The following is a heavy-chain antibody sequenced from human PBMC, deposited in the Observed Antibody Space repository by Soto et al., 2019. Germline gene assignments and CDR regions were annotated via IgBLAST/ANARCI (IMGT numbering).Heavy chain of an antibody. CDR2: ISWYSGSI. CDR1: GFTFDDYA. J-gene: IGHJ4*02. D-gene: IGHD1-20*01. V-gene: IGHV3-9*01. Sequence: PGGSLRLSCAASGFTFDDYAMHWVRQAPGKGLEWVSGISWYSGSIGYADSVKGRFTISRDNAKNSLYLQMNSLRAEDTALYYCAKDIYNYNWNPTMPDSWGQGTLVTVSS. CDR3: AKDIYNYNWNPTMPDS.